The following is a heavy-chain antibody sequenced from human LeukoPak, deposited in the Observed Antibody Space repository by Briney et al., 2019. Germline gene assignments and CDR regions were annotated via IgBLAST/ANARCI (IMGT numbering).Heavy chain of an antibody. J-gene: IGHJ4*02. D-gene: IGHD7-27*01. V-gene: IGHV1-2*02. CDR1: VYTFTGYY. CDR2: INPNGGGT. Sequence: GASVKVSCKASVYTFTGYYIHWVRQAAGEGLEWMAWINPNGGGTNYAQKFQGRVAVTRDSSISTAYMELSGLTSDDTAVFYCARGTGAPNYFAYWGQGTLVTVSS. CDR3: ARGTGAPNYFAY.